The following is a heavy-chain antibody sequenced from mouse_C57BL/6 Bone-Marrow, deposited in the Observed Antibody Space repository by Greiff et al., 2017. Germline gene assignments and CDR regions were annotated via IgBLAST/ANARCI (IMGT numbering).Heavy chain of an antibody. V-gene: IGHV3-6*01. CDR2: ISYDGSN. J-gene: IGHJ2*01. Sequence: EESGPGLVKPSQSLSLTCSVTGYSITSGYYWNWIRQFPGNKLEWMGYISYDGSNNYNPSLKNRISITRDTSKNQFFLKLNSVTTEDTATYYCARAPIYYGYYYFDYWGQGTTLTVSS. D-gene: IGHD2-2*01. CDR1: GYSITSGYY. CDR3: ARAPIYYGYYYFDY.